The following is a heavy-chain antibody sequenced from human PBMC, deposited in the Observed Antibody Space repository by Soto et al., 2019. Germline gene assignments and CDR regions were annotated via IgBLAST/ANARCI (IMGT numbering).Heavy chain of an antibody. CDR1: GGTFSSYA. CDR2: IIPIFGTA. CDR3: ARGFRDSSGYYLCDY. Sequence: GASVKVSCKASGGTFSSYAISWVRQAPGQGLEWMGGIIPIFGTANYAQKFQGRVTITADESTSTAYMELSSLRSEDTAVYYCARGFRDSSGYYLCDYWGQGTLVTVS. V-gene: IGHV1-69*13. D-gene: IGHD3-22*01. J-gene: IGHJ4*02.